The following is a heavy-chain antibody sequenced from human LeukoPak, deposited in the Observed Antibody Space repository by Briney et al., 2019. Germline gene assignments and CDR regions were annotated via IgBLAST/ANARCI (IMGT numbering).Heavy chain of an antibody. CDR2: IIPIFGTA. D-gene: IGHD3-10*01. V-gene: IGHV1-69*06. J-gene: IGHJ4*02. CDR3: ARGRFGEPGYFDY. Sequence: GXEWMGGIIPIFGTANYAQKFQGRVTITADKSTSTAYMELSSLRSEDTAVYYCARGRFGEPGYFDYWGQGTLVTVSS.